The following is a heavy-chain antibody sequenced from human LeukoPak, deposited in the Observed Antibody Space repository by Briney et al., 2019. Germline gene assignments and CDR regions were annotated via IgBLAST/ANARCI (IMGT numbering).Heavy chain of an antibody. V-gene: IGHV1-46*01. D-gene: IGHD6-13*01. CDR3: ARELGIAAAGFDY. CDR2: INPSGGST. Sequence: ASVKVSCKASGYTFTSYYMHWVRQAPGQGLEWMGIINPSGGSTSYAQKFQGRVTMTRDMSTSTVYVELSSLRSEDTAVYYCARELGIAAAGFDYWGQGTLVTVSS. J-gene: IGHJ4*02. CDR1: GYTFTSYY.